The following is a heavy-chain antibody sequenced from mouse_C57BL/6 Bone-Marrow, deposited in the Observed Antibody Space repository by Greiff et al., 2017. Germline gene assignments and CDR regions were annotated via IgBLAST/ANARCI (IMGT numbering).Heavy chain of an antibody. CDR1: GFSLTSYG. CDR3: ASSPFDY. CDR2: IWRGGST. D-gene: IGHD1-1*01. V-gene: IGHV2-5*01. J-gene: IGHJ2*01. Sequence: QVQLKESGPGLVQPSQSLSITCTVSGFSLTSYGVHWVRQSPGKGLEWLGVIWRGGSTDYNAAFMSRLGITKDNSKRQVFFKMNSLQADDTAVYYCASSPFDYWGQGTTLTVSS.